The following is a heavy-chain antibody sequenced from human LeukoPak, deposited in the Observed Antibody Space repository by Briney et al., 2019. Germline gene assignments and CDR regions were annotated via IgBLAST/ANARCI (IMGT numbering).Heavy chain of an antibody. CDR2: IYSSGSS. CDR3: ARSLAVAVYSYYYYLDV. V-gene: IGHV4-59*01. D-gene: IGHD6-19*01. Sequence: SETLSLTCTVSAGSISGYYWSWIRQPPGKGLEWIAYIYSSGSSNYNPSLKSRVTISVDTSKNQFSLRLNSVTAADTAVYFCARSLAVAVYSYYYYLDVWGTGTTVAVSS. CDR1: AGSISGYY. J-gene: IGHJ6*03.